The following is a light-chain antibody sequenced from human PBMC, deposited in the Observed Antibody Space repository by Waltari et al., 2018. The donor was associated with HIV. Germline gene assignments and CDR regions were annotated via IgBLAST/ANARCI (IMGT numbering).Light chain of an antibody. CDR3: QVWDRSSDLSGM. Sequence: SYVLTQPPSVSVAPGQTARITCGGNNIERKGVHWYKQKPGQAPVLVVYDDSDQPSGIPERFFGSKFGNSATLTISRVEAGYEADYSCQVWDRSSDLSGMFGGGTKLTVL. CDR1: NIERKG. CDR2: DDS. V-gene: IGLV3-21*02. J-gene: IGLJ3*02.